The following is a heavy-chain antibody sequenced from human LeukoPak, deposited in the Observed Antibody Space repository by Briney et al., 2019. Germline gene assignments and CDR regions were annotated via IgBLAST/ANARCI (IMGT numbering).Heavy chain of an antibody. CDR3: ADPFGGY. D-gene: IGHD3-10*01. J-gene: IGHJ4*02. CDR1: GFTFSRYA. CDR2: ISGSGGTT. Sequence: GGSLRLSCAASGFTFSRYAMSWVRQAPGKGLEWVSTISGSGGTTYYADSVEGRFTISRDNSKNTLYMQMNSLRAEDTAAYYCADPFGGYWGQGTLVTVSS. V-gene: IGHV3-23*01.